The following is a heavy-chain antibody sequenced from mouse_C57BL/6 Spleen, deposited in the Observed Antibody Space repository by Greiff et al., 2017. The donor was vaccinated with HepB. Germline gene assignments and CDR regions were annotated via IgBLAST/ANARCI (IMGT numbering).Heavy chain of an antibody. J-gene: IGHJ2*01. V-gene: IGHV1-50*01. D-gene: IGHD2-1*01. CDR2: IDPSDSYT. Sequence: QVQLQQPGAELVKPGASVKLSCKASGYTFTSYWMQWVKQRPGQGLEWIGEIDPSDSYTNDNQKFKGKATLTVDTSSSTAYMQLSSLTSEDSAVYYCARNYDYWGQGTTLTVSS. CDR1: GYTFTSYW. CDR3: ARNYDY.